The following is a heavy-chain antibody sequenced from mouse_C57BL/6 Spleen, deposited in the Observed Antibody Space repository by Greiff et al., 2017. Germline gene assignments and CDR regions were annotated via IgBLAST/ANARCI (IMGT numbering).Heavy chain of an antibody. CDR2: FYPGSGSI. D-gene: IGHD2-4*01. Sequence: VQLQQSGAELVKPGASVKLSCKASGYTFTEYTIHWVKQRSGQGLEWIGWFYPGSGSIKYNEKFKDKATLTADKSSSTVYMELSRLTSEDSAVYFCARHEEGTYDYDWYAMDYWGQGTSVTVSS. V-gene: IGHV1-62-2*01. CDR1: GYTFTEYT. CDR3: ARHEEGTYDYDWYAMDY. J-gene: IGHJ4*01.